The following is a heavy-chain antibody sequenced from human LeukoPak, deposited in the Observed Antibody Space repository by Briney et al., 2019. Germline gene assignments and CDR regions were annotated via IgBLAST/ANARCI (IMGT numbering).Heavy chain of an antibody. J-gene: IGHJ3*02. CDR2: IKQDGSEN. Sequence: PGGSLRLSCAASGFTFSSYWMNWVRQAPGKGLEWVANIKQDGSENYYVDSVKGRSTISRDNAKNSLYLQMNSLRAEDTAVYYCARDVGNGAFDIWGQGTMVTVSS. CDR1: GFTFSSYW. CDR3: ARDVGNGAFDI. D-gene: IGHD7-27*01. V-gene: IGHV3-7*01.